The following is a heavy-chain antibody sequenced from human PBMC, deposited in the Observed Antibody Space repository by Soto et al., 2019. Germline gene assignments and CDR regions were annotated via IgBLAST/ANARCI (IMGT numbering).Heavy chain of an antibody. Sequence: SVKVCCKAAGGTFSSDTISWVRQAPGQGLEWMGRIIPILGIANYAQKFQGRVTITADKSTSTAYMELSSLRSEDTAVYYCARSPSLRYFDWLPIDYWGQGTLVTVSS. CDR3: ARSPSLRYFDWLPIDY. D-gene: IGHD3-9*01. J-gene: IGHJ4*02. CDR2: IIPILGIA. CDR1: GGTFSSDT. V-gene: IGHV1-69*02.